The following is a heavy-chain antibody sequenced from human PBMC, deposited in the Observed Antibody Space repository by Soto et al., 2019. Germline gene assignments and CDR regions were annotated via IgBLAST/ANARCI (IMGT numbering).Heavy chain of an antibody. Sequence: SSETLSLTCTVSGGSISSYYWSWIRQPPGKGLEWIGYIYYSGSTNYNPSLKSRVTISVDTSKNQFSLKLSSVTAADTAVYYCARVDVPVLRYFDWFGWFDPWGQGTLVTVSS. D-gene: IGHD3-9*01. CDR2: IYYSGST. CDR1: GGSISSYY. V-gene: IGHV4-59*01. J-gene: IGHJ5*02. CDR3: ARVDVPVLRYFDWFGWFDP.